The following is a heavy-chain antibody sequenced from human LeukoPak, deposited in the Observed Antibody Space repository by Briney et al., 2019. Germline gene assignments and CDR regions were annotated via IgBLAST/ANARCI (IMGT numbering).Heavy chain of an antibody. CDR3: ASSSAGALGY. V-gene: IGHV1-2*02. Sequence: GASVKVSCKGSGYIFTGYYIHWVRQAPGQGLEWMGWINPNSGGTNYAQKFQGRVTMTRDTSISTVYMELSRLRSDDTAVYYCASSSAGALGYWGQGTLVTVSS. CDR1: GYIFTGYY. CDR2: INPNSGGT. J-gene: IGHJ4*02. D-gene: IGHD1-26*01.